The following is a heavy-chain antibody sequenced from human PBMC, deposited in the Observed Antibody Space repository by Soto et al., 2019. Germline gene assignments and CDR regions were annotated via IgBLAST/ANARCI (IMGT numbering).Heavy chain of an antibody. CDR2: ISYDGSNK. CDR1: GFTFSSYG. J-gene: IGHJ4*02. V-gene: IGHV3-30*18. D-gene: IGHD3-22*01. CDR3: AKPLYYDSPGLDC. Sequence: GGSLRLSCAASGFTFSSYGMHWVRQAPGKGLEWVAVISYDGSNKYYADSVKGRFTISRDNSKNTLYLQMNSLRAEDTAVYYCAKPLYYDSPGLDCWGQGTLVTVSS.